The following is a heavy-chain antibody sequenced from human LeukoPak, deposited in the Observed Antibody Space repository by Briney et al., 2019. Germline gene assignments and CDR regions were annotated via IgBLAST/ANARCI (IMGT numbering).Heavy chain of an antibody. D-gene: IGHD1-1*01. CDR3: AKASWDDEYIFHY. V-gene: IGHV3-23*01. CDR1: GFTFNSYA. J-gene: IGHJ4*02. CDR2: VSGSGCRP. Sequence: PGGSLRLSCAASGFTFNSYAMVWVRQAPGKGRVGVSVVSGSGCRPHNVQAVQGRCLISRDNSQNTLSLQMNSLRAEDTAVYYCAKASWDDEYIFHYWGQETLVTVSS.